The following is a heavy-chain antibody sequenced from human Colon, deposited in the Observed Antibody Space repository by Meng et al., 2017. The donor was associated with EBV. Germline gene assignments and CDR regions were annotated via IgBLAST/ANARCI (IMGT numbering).Heavy chain of an antibody. D-gene: IGHD3-9*01. CDR2: VSHPGSA. CDR3: ARVPTTGYKDH. J-gene: IGHJ4*02. CDR1: GGSFSGYV. Sequence: QVLLQQLGAGRLKPSETVSLTCTVNGGSFSGYVWSWVRQPPGKGMEWIGEVSHPGSANYNPSLKSRVTISVDASEKQFSLRLTSVTAADSAVYYCARVPTTGYKDHWGQGTLVTVSS. V-gene: IGHV4-34*01.